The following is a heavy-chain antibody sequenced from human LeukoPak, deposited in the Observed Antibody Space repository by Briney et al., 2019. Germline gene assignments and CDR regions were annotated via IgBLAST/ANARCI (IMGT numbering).Heavy chain of an antibody. Sequence: GGSLRLSCAASGFTFSSYAMSWVRQAPGKGLEWVSGISWNSGSIGYADSVKGRFTISRDNAKNTLYLQMNSLRAEDTAVYYCARDLYHGYWGQGTLVTVSS. CDR2: ISWNSGSI. CDR3: ARDLYHGY. V-gene: IGHV3-9*01. D-gene: IGHD1-14*01. J-gene: IGHJ4*02. CDR1: GFTFSSYA.